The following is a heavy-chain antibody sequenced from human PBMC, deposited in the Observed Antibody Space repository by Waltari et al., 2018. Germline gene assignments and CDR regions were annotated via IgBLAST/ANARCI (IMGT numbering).Heavy chain of an antibody. Sequence: EVQLAESGGGLVQPGGSLRISCEASGFTVSNNYMSWVRQAPGKGMEWVSLIDSGGYTQYEDSVKGRFTISRDNSKNTLYLQINSLRVEDTAVYYCARNPRYDSPDWGQGTLVTVSS. CDR1: GFTVSNNY. J-gene: IGHJ4*02. CDR3: ARNPRYDSPD. D-gene: IGHD3-22*01. CDR2: IDSGGYT. V-gene: IGHV3-66*02.